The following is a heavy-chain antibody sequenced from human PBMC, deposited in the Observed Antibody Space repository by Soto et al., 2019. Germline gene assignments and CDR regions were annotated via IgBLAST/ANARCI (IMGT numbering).Heavy chain of an antibody. Sequence: QVQLVQSGAEVKKPGSSVKVSCKASGGTFSTYGISWVRQAPGQGLEWMGGITPMFGTTNYAQKFQGRVTITADESMTTAYMEMRSLRSDDTAVYFCAREADRRWLQVFDYGGQGTLVTVSS. D-gene: IGHD5-12*01. V-gene: IGHV1-69*01. CDR2: ITPMFGTT. CDR1: GGTFSTYG. J-gene: IGHJ4*02. CDR3: AREADRRWLQVFDY.